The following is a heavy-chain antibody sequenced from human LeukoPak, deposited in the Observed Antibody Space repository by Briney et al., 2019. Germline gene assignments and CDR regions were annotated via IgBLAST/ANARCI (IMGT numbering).Heavy chain of an antibody. CDR2: MNPNSGNT. CDR1: GYTFSSYD. V-gene: IGHV1-8*01. D-gene: IGHD3-10*01. CDR3: AIRTSRGGSGSSYFDS. J-gene: IGHJ4*02. Sequence: ASVKVSCKASGYTFSSYDINWVRQAAGQGTEWMGWMNPNSGNTANAQNFQGRVIMTRTTSRSTAYMELSSLTFEDTAVFYCAIRTSRGGSGSSYFDSWGQGTLVTVSS.